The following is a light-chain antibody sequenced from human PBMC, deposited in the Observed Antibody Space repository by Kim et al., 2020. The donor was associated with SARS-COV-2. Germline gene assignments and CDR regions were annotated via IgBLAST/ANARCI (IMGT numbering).Light chain of an antibody. Sequence: ETVLTQSPGTLSLSPGERATLSCRASQSVDSSYLAWYQQKPGQAPRLLIYGASSRATGTPDRFSGSGSGTDFTLTISRLEPEDFAVYYCQQYGSSPKTFGQGTKVEIK. CDR1: QSVDSSY. V-gene: IGKV3-20*01. CDR3: QQYGSSPKT. J-gene: IGKJ1*01. CDR2: GAS.